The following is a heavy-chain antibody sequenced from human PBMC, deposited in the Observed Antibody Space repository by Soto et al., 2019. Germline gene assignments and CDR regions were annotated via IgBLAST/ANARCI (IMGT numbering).Heavy chain of an antibody. CDR3: ARSPTTSSIGTFDI. D-gene: IGHD6-6*01. CDR1: GGSISGFY. J-gene: IGHJ3*02. CDR2: IYLSGTT. Sequence: PSETLSLTXTVSGGSISGFYWNWIRQSAGKGLEWIGRIYLSGTTTYNPSLQSRVTMSVDTSKNQFSLKLSSLTAADTAVYYCARSPTTSSIGTFDIWGQGTMVTVSS. V-gene: IGHV4-4*07.